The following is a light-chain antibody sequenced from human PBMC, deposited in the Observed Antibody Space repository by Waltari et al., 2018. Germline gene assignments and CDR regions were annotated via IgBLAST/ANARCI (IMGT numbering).Light chain of an antibody. CDR3: QQSYSSPWT. Sequence: DIQMTQSPSSLSASVGDRVTITCRASKSISHYLNWYQQKPQKAPKLLMIGASSLQIGVPSRFIGSGSGTDFTLTINNLQPEDFATYYCQQSYSSPWTFCQGTRVEIK. CDR2: GAS. J-gene: IGKJ1*01. CDR1: KSISHY. V-gene: IGKV1-39*01.